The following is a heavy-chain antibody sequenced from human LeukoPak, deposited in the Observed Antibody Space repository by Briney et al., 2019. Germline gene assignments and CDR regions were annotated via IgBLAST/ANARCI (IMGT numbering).Heavy chain of an antibody. J-gene: IGHJ6*03. D-gene: IGHD5-18*01. Sequence: GGSVKVSCMVSGYTLTELSMHWVRQAPGKGLEWMGGFDPEDGETIYAQKFQGRVTMTEDTSTDTAYMELSSLRSEDTAVYYCATGYKVFYYMDVWGKGTTVTISS. V-gene: IGHV1-24*01. CDR1: GYTLTELS. CDR3: ATGYKVFYYMDV. CDR2: FDPEDGET.